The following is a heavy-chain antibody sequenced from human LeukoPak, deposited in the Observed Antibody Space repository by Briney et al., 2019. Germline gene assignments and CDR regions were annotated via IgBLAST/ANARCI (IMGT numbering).Heavy chain of an antibody. CDR2: IISSSSTI. Sequence: GGSLRLSCVASGFNFNTYSMNWARQAPGKGLEWISYIISSSSTIYYADSVKGRFTISRDNAKNSLYLQMNSLRADDTAVYYCARDRVGGRYYYGMDVWGLGTTVTVSS. D-gene: IGHD3-16*01. J-gene: IGHJ6*02. CDR1: GFNFNTYS. CDR3: ARDRVGGRYYYGMDV. V-gene: IGHV3-48*04.